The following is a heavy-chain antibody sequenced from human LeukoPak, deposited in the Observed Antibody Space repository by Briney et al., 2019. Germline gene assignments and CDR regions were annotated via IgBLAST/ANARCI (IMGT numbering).Heavy chain of an antibody. J-gene: IGHJ6*02. V-gene: IGHV6-1*01. CDR2: TYYRSNWYN. Sequence: SQTLSHTFVISGDSDSSNCAAWNCIRQSPSRGLEWLGRTYYRSNWYNDYAVSVKSRITINPDTSKNQFYLQLKSVTPEDTAVYYCARGYSSGFAYYLGIDHWGQGTTVTVSS. D-gene: IGHD6-19*01. CDR3: ARGYSSGFAYYLGIDH. CDR1: GDSDSSNCAA.